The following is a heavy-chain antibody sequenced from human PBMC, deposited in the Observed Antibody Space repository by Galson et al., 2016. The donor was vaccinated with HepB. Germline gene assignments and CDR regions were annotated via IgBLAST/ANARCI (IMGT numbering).Heavy chain of an antibody. J-gene: IGHJ4*02. Sequence: SLRLSCAASGFTFSSYAMGWVRQAPGKGLEWVSAISGSGGSTYYADSVKGRFTISRDNSKNTLYLQMNSLRAEDTAVYYCAKSPALMVYAMPARRKPSLYYFDYWGQGTLVTVSS. D-gene: IGHD2-8*01. CDR1: GFTFSSYA. CDR3: AKSPALMVYAMPARRKPSLYYFDY. V-gene: IGHV3-23*01. CDR2: ISGSGGST.